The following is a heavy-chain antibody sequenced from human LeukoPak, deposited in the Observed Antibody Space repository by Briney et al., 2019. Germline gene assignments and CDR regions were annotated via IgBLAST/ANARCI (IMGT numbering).Heavy chain of an antibody. Sequence: PGGSLRLSCAASGFTFSSYGMHWVRQAPGKGLEWVAVISYDGSNKYYADSVKGRFTISRDNSKNTLYPQMNSLRAEDTAVYYCANSYYYGSGSYGDYWGQGTLVTVSS. CDR2: ISYDGSNK. J-gene: IGHJ4*02. CDR1: GFTFSSYG. V-gene: IGHV3-30*18. CDR3: ANSYYYGSGSYGDY. D-gene: IGHD3-10*01.